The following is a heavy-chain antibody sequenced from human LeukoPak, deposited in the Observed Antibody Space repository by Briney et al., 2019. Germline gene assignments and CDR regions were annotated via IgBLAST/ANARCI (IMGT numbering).Heavy chain of an antibody. CDR3: ARDCTNGVCFDY. Sequence: GGSLRLSCAASGFTFSSYSMNWVRQAPGKGLEWVSYISSSSYTIYYADSVKGRFTISRDNAKNSLYLQMNSLRAEDTAVYYCARDCTNGVCFDYWGQGTLVTVSP. CDR2: ISSSSYTI. D-gene: IGHD2-8*01. J-gene: IGHJ4*02. V-gene: IGHV3-48*01. CDR1: GFTFSSYS.